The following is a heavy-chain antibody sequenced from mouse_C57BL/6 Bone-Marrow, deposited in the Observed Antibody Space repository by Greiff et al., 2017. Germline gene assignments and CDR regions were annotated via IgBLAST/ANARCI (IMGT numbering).Heavy chain of an antibody. CDR3: ARDYYSNSYAMDY. CDR2: IDPSDSYT. Sequence: QVQLQQPGAELVKPGASVKLSCKASGYTFTSYWMQWVNQRPGQGLEWIGEIDPSDSYTYYNQKFKGKATLTVDTSSSRAYLQISSLTSEDSAVYYCARDYYSNSYAMDYWGQGTSVTVSS. D-gene: IGHD2-5*01. V-gene: IGHV1-50*01. CDR1: GYTFTSYW. J-gene: IGHJ4*01.